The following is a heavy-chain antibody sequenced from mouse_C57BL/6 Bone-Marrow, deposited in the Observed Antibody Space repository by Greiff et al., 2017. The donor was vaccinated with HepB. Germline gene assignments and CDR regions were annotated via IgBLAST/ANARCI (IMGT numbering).Heavy chain of an antibody. CDR2: IYPGSGST. D-gene: IGHD1-1*01. V-gene: IGHV1-55*01. CDR1: GYTFTSYW. Sequence: QVQLKQPGAELVKPGASVKMSCKASGYTFTSYWITWVKQRPGQGLEWIGDIYPGSGSTNYNEKFKSKATLTVDTSSSTAYMQLSSLTSEDSAVYYGARPPPDYYGSPGFDYWGQGTTLTVSS. CDR3: ARPPPDYYGSPGFDY. J-gene: IGHJ2*01.